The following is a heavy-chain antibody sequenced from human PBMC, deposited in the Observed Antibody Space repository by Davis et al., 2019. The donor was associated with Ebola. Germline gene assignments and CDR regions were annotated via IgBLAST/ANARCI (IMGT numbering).Heavy chain of an antibody. Sequence: GESLKISCADFGFNLSNAWMSWVRQAPGKGLEWVGRIKSKTDGGTIDYAAPVKGRFPISRDDSKTTLYLQMNSLTTEDTAVYYCTTATVDGSAWLTSWGQGTLVTVSS. D-gene: IGHD5-24*01. J-gene: IGHJ5*02. CDR1: GFNLSNAW. CDR2: IKSKTDGGTI. CDR3: TTATVDGSAWLTS. V-gene: IGHV3-15*01.